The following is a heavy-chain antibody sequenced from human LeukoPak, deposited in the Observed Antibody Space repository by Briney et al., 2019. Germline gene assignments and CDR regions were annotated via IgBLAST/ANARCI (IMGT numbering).Heavy chain of an antibody. CDR3: ARDGSSQPYFDY. V-gene: IGHV3-20*04. J-gene: IGHJ4*02. D-gene: IGHD2-15*01. Sequence: GGSLRLSCAASGFTFSSAWMSWVRQAPGKGLEWVSGINWNGGSTGYADSVKGRFTISRDNAKNSLYLQMNSLRAEDTALYYCARDGSSQPYFDYWGQGTLVTVSS. CDR2: INWNGGST. CDR1: GFTFSSAW.